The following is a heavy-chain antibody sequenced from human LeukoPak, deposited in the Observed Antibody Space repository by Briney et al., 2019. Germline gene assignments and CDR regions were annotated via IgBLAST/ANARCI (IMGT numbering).Heavy chain of an antibody. CDR3: AKSAYDSRGYSFAN. J-gene: IGHJ4*02. D-gene: IGHD3-22*01. V-gene: IGHV3-23*01. Sequence: GGSLRLSCAASGFTFSICAMSWVRQAPGKGLEWVSTITGSGSSTYYTDAVKCRFTISRDKSSNTLYLQINSLRAEDTAVYYFAKSAYDSRGYSFANWGQGNLGTVSS. CDR2: ITGSGSST. CDR1: GFTFSICA.